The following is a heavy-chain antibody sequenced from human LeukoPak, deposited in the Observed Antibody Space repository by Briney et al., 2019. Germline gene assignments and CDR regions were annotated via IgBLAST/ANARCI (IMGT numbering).Heavy chain of an antibody. CDR3: ARDRTIFGVVTESDY. D-gene: IGHD3-3*01. V-gene: IGHV1-46*01. Sequence: ASVKVSCKASGGTFSSYAISWVRQAPGQGLEWMGIINPSGGSTSYAQKFQGRVTMTRDTSTSTVYMELSSLRSEDTAVYYCARDRTIFGVVTESDYWGQGTLVTVSS. CDR2: INPSGGST. CDR1: GGTFSSYA. J-gene: IGHJ4*02.